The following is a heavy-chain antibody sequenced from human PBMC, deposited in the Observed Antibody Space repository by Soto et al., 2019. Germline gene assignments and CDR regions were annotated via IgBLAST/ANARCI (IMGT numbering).Heavy chain of an antibody. J-gene: IGHJ4*02. Sequence: SETLSLTCTVSGGSISSGDYYWSWIRQPPGKGMEWIGYIYYSGSTYYNTSLKRRVTISVETSKNQFSLKLSSVTAAVTAVYYCARQGDTYYFDYWGQGTLVTVSS. CDR2: IYYSGST. D-gene: IGHD5-18*01. CDR1: GGSISSGDYY. CDR3: ARQGDTYYFDY. V-gene: IGHV4-30-4*01.